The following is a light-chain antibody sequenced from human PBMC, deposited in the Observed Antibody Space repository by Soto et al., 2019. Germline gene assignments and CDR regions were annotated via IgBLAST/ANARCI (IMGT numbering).Light chain of an antibody. V-gene: IGLV7-43*01. Sequence: QTVVTQEPSLTVSPGGTVTLTCASSAGAVTSGYYPNWFQQKPGQAPRALIYSISNKHSWTPARFSGSLLGDKAALTLSRVQFEDEAHYYCLFYYGGAWVFGGGTQLTVL. CDR2: SIS. J-gene: IGLJ3*02. CDR3: LFYYGGAWV. CDR1: AGAVTSGYY.